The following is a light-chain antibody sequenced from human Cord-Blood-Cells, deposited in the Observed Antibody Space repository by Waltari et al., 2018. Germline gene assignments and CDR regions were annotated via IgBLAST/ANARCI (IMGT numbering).Light chain of an antibody. CDR1: QSISSY. CDR2: AAS. Sequence: DIQMTPFPSSLSASLGDRDTITCRASQSISSYLNWYQQKPGKAPKLLIYAASSLQSGVPSRFSGSGSGTDFTLTISSLQPEDFATYYCQQSYSTPSFGPGTKVDIK. V-gene: IGKV1-39*01. CDR3: QQSYSTPS. J-gene: IGKJ3*01.